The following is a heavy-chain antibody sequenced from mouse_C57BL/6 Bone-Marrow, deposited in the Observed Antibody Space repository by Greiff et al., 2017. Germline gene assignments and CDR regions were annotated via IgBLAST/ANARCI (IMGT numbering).Heavy chain of an antibody. CDR1: GFTFSSYS. V-gene: IGHV5-9-1*02. CDR2: ISSGGDYI. Sequence: DVQVEESGEGLVKPGGSLKLSCAASGFTFSSYSMSWVRQTPEQRLEWVAYISSGGDYIYYADTVKGRFTISRDNARNTLYLQMSSLKSEDTAMYYCTRDGEGYYAMDYWGQGTSVTVSS. J-gene: IGHJ4*01. CDR3: TRDGEGYYAMDY. D-gene: IGHD2-3*01.